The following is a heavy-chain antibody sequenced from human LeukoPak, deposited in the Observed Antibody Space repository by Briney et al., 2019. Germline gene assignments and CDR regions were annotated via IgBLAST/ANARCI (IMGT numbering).Heavy chain of an antibody. J-gene: IGHJ4*02. CDR1: GRSISISSYY. D-gene: IGHD3-10*01. CDR3: ARQGSGSDADFDY. Sequence: SQTLSLTCTVSGRSISISSYYWGWIRQPPGKGLEGIGRIYYTESVYNNPSLKTRVTISVDTSQNQFSLKLTSVTTAHTIVLCGARQGSGSDADFDYWGQRTLVTVSS. CDR2: IYYTESV. V-gene: IGHV4-39*01.